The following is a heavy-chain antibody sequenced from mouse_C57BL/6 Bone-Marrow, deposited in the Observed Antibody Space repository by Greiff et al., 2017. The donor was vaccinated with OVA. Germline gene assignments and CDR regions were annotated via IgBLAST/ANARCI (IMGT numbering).Heavy chain of an antibody. J-gene: IGHJ4*01. Sequence: QVQLQQSGAELVRPGASVTLSCKASGYTFTDYEMHWVKQTPVHGLEWIGAIDPETGGTAYNQKFKGKAILTADKSSSTDYMELRSLTSEDSTVYYYTRGYSNYYAMDYWGQGTSVTVSS. CDR2: IDPETGGT. CDR1: GYTFTDYE. CDR3: TRGYSNYYAMDY. V-gene: IGHV1-15*01. D-gene: IGHD2-5*01.